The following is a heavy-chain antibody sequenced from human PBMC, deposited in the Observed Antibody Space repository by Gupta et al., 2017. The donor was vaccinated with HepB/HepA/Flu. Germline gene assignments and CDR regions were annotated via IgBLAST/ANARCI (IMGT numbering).Heavy chain of an antibody. CDR3: ARDSTFYYDYRGSNRLDP. V-gene: IGHV3-33*01. CDR1: GFTFSSFG. D-gene: IGHD3-22*01. CDR2: IWYDGGNT. Sequence: QVQLVESGGGVVQPGRSPRLSCAASGFTFSSFGMHWVRQAPGNGLEWVALIWYDGGNTYYADSVKGRFTISRENSQNTLYLQMSSLRVEDTAVYYCARDSTFYYDYRGSNRLDPWGQGTLVTVSS. J-gene: IGHJ5*02.